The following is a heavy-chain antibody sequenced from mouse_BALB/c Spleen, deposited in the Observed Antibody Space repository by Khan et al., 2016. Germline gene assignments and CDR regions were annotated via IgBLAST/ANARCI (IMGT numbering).Heavy chain of an antibody. Sequence: EVKLLEAGGGLVQPGGSLKLSCAASGFDFSRYWMSWVRQAPGKGLEWIGEINPDSSTTNYTPSLKDKFIISRDNAKNTLYLQMSKVRSEDTALYYCARLLHYGNFAYWCQGTLVTVSA. D-gene: IGHD2-1*01. V-gene: IGHV4-1*02. J-gene: IGHJ3*01. CDR3: ARLLHYGNFAY. CDR2: INPDSSTT. CDR1: GFDFSRYW.